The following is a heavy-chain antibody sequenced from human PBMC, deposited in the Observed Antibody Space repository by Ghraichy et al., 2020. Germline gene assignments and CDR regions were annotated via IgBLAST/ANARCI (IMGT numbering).Heavy chain of an antibody. V-gene: IGHV1-2*02. Sequence: ASVKVSCKASGYTFTGYYMHWVRQAPGQGLEWMGWINPNSGGTNYAQKFQGRVTMTRDTSISTAYMELSRLRSDDTAVYYCARDSHCSSTSCYSWFDPWGQGTLVTVSS. J-gene: IGHJ5*02. CDR1: GYTFTGYY. D-gene: IGHD2-2*02. CDR2: INPNSGGT. CDR3: ARDSHCSSTSCYSWFDP.